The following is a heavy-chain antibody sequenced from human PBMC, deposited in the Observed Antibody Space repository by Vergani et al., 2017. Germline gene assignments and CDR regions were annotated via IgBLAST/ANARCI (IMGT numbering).Heavy chain of an antibody. J-gene: IGHJ5*02. V-gene: IGHV4-30-4*08. CDR1: GGPISSVDYY. Sequence: QVQLQESGPGLVKPSQTLSLTCTVSGGPISSVDYYWSWIRQPPGKGLEWIGYIYYSGSTYYNPSLKSRVTISVDPSKNQFSLKLSSVTAADTAVYYCARGVGAWDNWFDPGGQGTLVTVSS. CDR3: ARGVGAWDNWFDP. D-gene: IGHD1-26*01. CDR2: IYYSGST.